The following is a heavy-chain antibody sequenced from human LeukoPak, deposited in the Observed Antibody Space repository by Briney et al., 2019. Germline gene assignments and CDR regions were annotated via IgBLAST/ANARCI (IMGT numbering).Heavy chain of an antibody. CDR3: TTSRTNDCSSPSCYTDY. D-gene: IGHD2-2*02. Sequence: SETLSLTCTVSSASIYTSSSYWGWIRQPPGKGLEWIASVYYTGSTYYSPSLKSRATISVDTPKNQFSLELNSVTAADTAVYYCTTSRTNDCSSPSCYTDYWGQGTLVTVSS. V-gene: IGHV4-39*01. J-gene: IGHJ4*02. CDR1: SASIYTSSSY. CDR2: VYYTGST.